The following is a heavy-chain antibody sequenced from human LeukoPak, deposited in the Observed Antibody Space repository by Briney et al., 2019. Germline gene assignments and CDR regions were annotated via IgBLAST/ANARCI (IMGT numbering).Heavy chain of an antibody. CDR2: MSSGGSTI. Sequence: GGSLRLSCAASGFTFSTYEMNWVRQAPGKGLEWVSYMSSGGSTIYYADSVKGRFTISRDNSKNTLYLQMNSLRVEDTAVYYCALGLVTDYWGQGTLVTVSS. CDR3: ALGLVTDY. J-gene: IGHJ4*02. V-gene: IGHV3-48*03. CDR1: GFTFSTYE. D-gene: IGHD3-9*01.